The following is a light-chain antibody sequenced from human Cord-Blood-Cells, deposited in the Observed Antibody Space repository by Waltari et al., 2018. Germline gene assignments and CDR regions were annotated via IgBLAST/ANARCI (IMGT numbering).Light chain of an antibody. V-gene: IGKV1-5*03. J-gene: IGKJ1*01. CDR3: QPYNSYPWT. CDR1: QSISSW. Sequence: DIQMTQSPSTLSASVGDRVTITCRASQSISSWLAWYQQKPGKAPKLLIYKASSLESGVPSRFSGVGSGTEFTLPISSLQPDDFATYYCQPYNSYPWTFGQGTKVEIK. CDR2: KAS.